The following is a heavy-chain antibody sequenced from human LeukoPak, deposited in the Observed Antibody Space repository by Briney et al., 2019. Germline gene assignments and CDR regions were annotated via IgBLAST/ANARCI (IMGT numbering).Heavy chain of an antibody. J-gene: IGHJ5*02. CDR1: GGTFSSYA. Sequence: SVKVSCKASGGTFSSYAISWVRQAPGQGLEWMGGIIPIFGTANYAQKFQGRVTIIADESTSTAYMELSSLRSEDTAVYYCARMVCSSTSCYLGVVESNWFDPWGQGTLVTVSS. CDR2: IIPIFGTA. V-gene: IGHV1-69*13. CDR3: ARMVCSSTSCYLGVVESNWFDP. D-gene: IGHD2-2*01.